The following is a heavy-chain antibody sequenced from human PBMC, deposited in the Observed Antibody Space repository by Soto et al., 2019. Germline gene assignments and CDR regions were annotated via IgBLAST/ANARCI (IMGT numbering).Heavy chain of an antibody. CDR2: IIPIFGTA. Sequence: QVQLVQSGAEVKKPGSSVKVSCKASGGTFSSYAITWVRQAPGQGLEWMGGIIPIFGTANYAQKFQARVTITADASTSTAYMELSSLRFEDTAVYYCARDRGPSSGFYPYWFDPWGQGTLVTVSS. V-gene: IGHV1-69*12. D-gene: IGHD3-22*01. CDR3: ARDRGPSSGFYPYWFDP. J-gene: IGHJ5*02. CDR1: GGTFSSYA.